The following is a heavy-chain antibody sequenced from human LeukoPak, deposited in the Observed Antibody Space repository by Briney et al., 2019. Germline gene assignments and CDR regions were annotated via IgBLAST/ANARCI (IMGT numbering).Heavy chain of an antibody. Sequence: GASVKVSCKASGYTFTSYAMNWVRQAPGQGLEWMGWINTNTGNPTYAQGFTGRFVFSSDTSVSTAYLQISSLKAEDTAVYYCARGDYYYDSSGKGAHAFDIWGQGTMVTVSS. V-gene: IGHV7-4-1*02. CDR1: GYTFTSYA. J-gene: IGHJ3*02. D-gene: IGHD3-22*01. CDR2: INTNTGNP. CDR3: ARGDYYYDSSGKGAHAFDI.